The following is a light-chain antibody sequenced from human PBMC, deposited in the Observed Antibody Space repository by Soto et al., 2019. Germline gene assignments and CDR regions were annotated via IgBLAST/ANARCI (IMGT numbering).Light chain of an antibody. CDR1: QSVSSSY. CDR3: HRYGSSPHT. V-gene: IGKV3-20*01. Sequence: EIVLTQSPGTLSLSPGERATLSCRASQSVSSSYLAWYQQKPRQAPTLLIYGASSRATGIPDRFSGSGSATDFTRTTSRLEPEDLSVYYCHRYGSSPHTFGQGPELDIK. J-gene: IGKJ2*01. CDR2: GAS.